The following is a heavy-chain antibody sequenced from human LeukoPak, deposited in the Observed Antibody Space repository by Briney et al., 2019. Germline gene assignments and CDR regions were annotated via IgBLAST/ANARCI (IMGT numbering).Heavy chain of an antibody. D-gene: IGHD3-10*01. CDR3: ARRSDYGSGSYYNPIDY. CDR2: IYPGDSDT. CDR1: GYSFTSYW. J-gene: IGHJ4*02. V-gene: IGHV5-51*01. Sequence: NRGESLKISCKGSGYSFTSYWIGWVRQMPGKGLEWMGIIYPGDSDTRYSPSFQGQVTISADKSISTAYLQWSSLKASDTAMYYCARRSDYGSGSYYNPIDYWGQGTLVTVSS.